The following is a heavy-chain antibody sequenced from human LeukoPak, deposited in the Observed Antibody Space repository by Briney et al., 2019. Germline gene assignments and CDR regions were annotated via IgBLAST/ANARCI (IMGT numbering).Heavy chain of an antibody. CDR1: GFTFSSYA. CDR2: ISYDGSNK. CDR3: AKVELEMATIYYFDY. Sequence: GRSLRLSCAASGFTFSSYAMHWVRQAPGKGLEWVAAISYDGSNKYYADSVKGRFTISRDNSKNTLYLQMNSLRAEDTAVYYCAKVELEMATIYYFDYWGQGTLVTVSS. D-gene: IGHD5-24*01. J-gene: IGHJ4*02. V-gene: IGHV3-30-3*01.